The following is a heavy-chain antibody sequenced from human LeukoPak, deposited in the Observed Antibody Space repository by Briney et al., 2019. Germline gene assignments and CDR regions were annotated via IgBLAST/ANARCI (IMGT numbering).Heavy chain of an antibody. CDR1: GGPIRSYY. D-gene: IGHD6-13*01. J-gene: IGHJ4*02. CDR2: IYYAGST. V-gene: IGHV4-59*01. CDR3: ARGPYSSSYFDY. Sequence: SETLSLTCTVSGGPIRSYYWTWIRQPPGKGLEWIGHIYYAGSTTYNPSLKSRVTISVDTSKNQFSLKLTSVTAADTAVYYCARGPYSSSYFDYWGQGTLVTVSS.